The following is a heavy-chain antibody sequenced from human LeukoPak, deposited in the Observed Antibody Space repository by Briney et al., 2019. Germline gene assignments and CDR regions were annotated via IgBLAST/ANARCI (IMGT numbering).Heavy chain of an antibody. CDR3: ARDTYEGFDY. CDR2: ISSSSSYI. Sequence: PGGFLRLSCAASGFTFSSYSMNWVRQAPGKGLEWVSSISSSSSYIYYADSVKGRFTISRDNAKNSLYLQMNSLRAEDTAVYYCARDTYEGFDYWGRGTLVTVSS. J-gene: IGHJ4*02. V-gene: IGHV3-21*01. CDR1: GFTFSSYS. D-gene: IGHD3-16*01.